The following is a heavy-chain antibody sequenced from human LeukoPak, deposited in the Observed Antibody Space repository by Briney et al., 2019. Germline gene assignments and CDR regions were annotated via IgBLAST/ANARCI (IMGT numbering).Heavy chain of an antibody. D-gene: IGHD6-19*01. V-gene: IGHV3-53*01. CDR1: GFTFRTYW. Sequence: GGSLRLSCAASGFTFRTYWMSWVRQAPGKGLEWVSLIYSGGVTYYADSVKGRFIISRDNSKNTLFLQMNSLRAEDTAVYYCARAPSGWSDYWYFDLWGRGTLVTVSS. J-gene: IGHJ2*01. CDR3: ARAPSGWSDYWYFDL. CDR2: IYSGGVT.